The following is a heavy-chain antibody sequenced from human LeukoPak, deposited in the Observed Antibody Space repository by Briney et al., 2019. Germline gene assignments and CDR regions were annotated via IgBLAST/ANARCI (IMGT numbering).Heavy chain of an antibody. V-gene: IGHV1-18*04. CDR3: VRAGRTSTGVFDN. J-gene: IGHJ4*02. D-gene: IGHD2-2*01. CDR1: NYIFASYG. Sequence: ASVKVSCKTSNYIFASYGISWLRQAPGQGLEWMGWISTYNGDTKFAQNLQGRLTVTTDTSTRTVYMELRSLRSDDTAVYYCVRAGRTSTGVFDNWGQGTLVTVSS. CDR2: ISTYNGDT.